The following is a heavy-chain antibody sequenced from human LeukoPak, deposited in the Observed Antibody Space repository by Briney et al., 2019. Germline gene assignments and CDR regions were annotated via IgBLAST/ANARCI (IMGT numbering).Heavy chain of an antibody. CDR1: GYTFTSYA. V-gene: IGHV1-69*05. CDR2: IIPIFGTA. D-gene: IGHD6-13*01. J-gene: IGHJ4*02. CDR3: ARGTLLRGSWSFGGSPYFDY. Sequence: GASVKVSCKASGYTFTSYAISWVRQAPGQGLEWMGGIIPIFGTANYAQKFQGRVTITTDESTSTAYMELSSLRSEDTAVYYCARGTLLRGSWSFGGSPYFDYWGQGTLVTVSS.